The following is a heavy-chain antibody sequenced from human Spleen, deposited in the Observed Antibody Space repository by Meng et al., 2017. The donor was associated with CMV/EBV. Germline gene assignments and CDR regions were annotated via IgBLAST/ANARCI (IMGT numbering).Heavy chain of an antibody. CDR1: CDSISSYNW. CDR3: ARGGKMATILFAF. D-gene: IGHD5-24*01. CDR2: IYHNGIT. Sequence: VSCDSISSYNWWSWVRQPPGKGLEWIGEIYHNGITNYNPSLKSRVTISVDKSKNQFSLKLSSVTAADTAVYYCARGGKMATILFAFWGQGTLVTVSS. J-gene: IGHJ4*02. V-gene: IGHV4-4*02.